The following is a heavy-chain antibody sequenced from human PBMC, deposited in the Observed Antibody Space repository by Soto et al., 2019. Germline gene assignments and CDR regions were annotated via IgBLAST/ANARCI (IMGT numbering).Heavy chain of an antibody. CDR3: ARATRVPAANPVYYYYGMDV. CDR2: IYYSGST. Sequence: SETLSLTCTVSGGSTSSYYWSWIRQHPGKGLEWIGYIYYSGSTYYNPSLKSRVTISVDTSKNQFSLKLSSVAAADTAVYYCARATRVPAANPVYYYYGMDVWGQGTTVTVSS. CDR1: GGSTSSYY. V-gene: IGHV4-59*06. D-gene: IGHD2-2*01. J-gene: IGHJ6*02.